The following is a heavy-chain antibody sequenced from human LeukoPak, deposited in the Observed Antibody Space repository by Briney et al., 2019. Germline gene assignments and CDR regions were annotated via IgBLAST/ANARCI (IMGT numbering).Heavy chain of an antibody. J-gene: IGHJ6*03. Sequence: GGSLRLSCAASGFTLSSYAMSWVRQAPGKGLEWVSAISGSGGSTYYADSVKGRFTISRDNSKNTLYLQMNSRRAEDTAVYYCAFNILGGAGSGGYYYMDVWGKGTTVTVSS. CDR2: ISGSGGST. D-gene: IGHD3-10*01. V-gene: IGHV3-23*01. CDR3: AFNILGGAGSGGYYYMDV. CDR1: GFTLSSYA.